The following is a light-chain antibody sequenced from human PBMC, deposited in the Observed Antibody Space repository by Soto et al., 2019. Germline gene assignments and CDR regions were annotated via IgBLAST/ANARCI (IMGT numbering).Light chain of an antibody. Sequence: EVVMTQSPANLSLSAGERATLSCRASQSVSSTFLAWYQQKPGQAPSLLIYDASNTATGLPARFSGSASGKVFNLTISSLEAEDFAVYYRQHRSNWPPRFGQGTRLEIK. CDR1: QSVSSTF. CDR2: DAS. V-gene: IGKV3-11*01. J-gene: IGKJ5*01. CDR3: QHRSNWPPR.